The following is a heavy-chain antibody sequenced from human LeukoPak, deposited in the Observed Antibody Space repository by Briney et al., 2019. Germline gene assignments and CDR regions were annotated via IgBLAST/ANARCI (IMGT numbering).Heavy chain of an antibody. CDR1: GYSISRGGYA. CDR3: VRGRYSSGWYRDKNWFDP. CDR2: IYHSGTT. Sequence: PSETLSLTCTVSGYSISRGGYAWNWIRQPPGKGLEWIAYIYHSGTTYYNPSLKSRATISVDTSKNQFSLKLSSVTAADTAVYYCVRGRYSSGWYRDKNWFDPWGQGTPVTVSS. V-gene: IGHV4-30-4*07. D-gene: IGHD6-19*01. J-gene: IGHJ5*02.